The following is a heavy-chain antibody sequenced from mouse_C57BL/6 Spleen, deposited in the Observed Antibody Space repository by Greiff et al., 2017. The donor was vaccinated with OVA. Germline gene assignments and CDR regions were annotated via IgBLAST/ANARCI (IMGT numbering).Heavy chain of an antibody. CDR1: GFTFSSYA. CDR2: ISSGGDYI. V-gene: IGHV5-9-1*02. D-gene: IGHD1-1*01. J-gene: IGHJ4*01. Sequence: EVKLQESGEGLVKPGGSLTLSCAASGFTFSSYAMSWVRQTPEKRLEWVAYISSGGDYIYYADTVKGRSTISRDNARNTLYLQMSSLKSEDTAMYYCTRDRDYGSRGDYWGQGTSVTVSS. CDR3: TRDRDYGSRGDY.